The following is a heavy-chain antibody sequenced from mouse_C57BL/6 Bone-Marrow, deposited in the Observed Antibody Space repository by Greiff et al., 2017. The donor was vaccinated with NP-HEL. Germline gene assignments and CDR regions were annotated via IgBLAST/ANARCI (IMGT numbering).Heavy chain of an antibody. Sequence: SCKTSGYTFTSYGINWVKQRPGQGLEWIGYIYIGNGYTEYNEKFKGKATLTSDTSSSTAYMQLSSLTSEDSAIYFCARNWEGGYWYFDVWGTGTTVTVSS. D-gene: IGHD4-1*01. CDR1: GYTFTSYG. V-gene: IGHV1-58*01. CDR2: IYIGNGYT. CDR3: ARNWEGGYWYFDV. J-gene: IGHJ1*03.